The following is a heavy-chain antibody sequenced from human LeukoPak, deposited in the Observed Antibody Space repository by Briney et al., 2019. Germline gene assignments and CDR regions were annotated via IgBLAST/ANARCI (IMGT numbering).Heavy chain of an antibody. D-gene: IGHD6-13*01. CDR3: AMLDGYSSSWLPAFDI. V-gene: IGHV3-48*03. Sequence: PGGSLRLSCAASGFTFSSYEMNWVRQAPGKGLEGVSYISSSGSTIYYADSVKGRFTISRDNAKNSLYLQMNSLRAEDTAVYYCAMLDGYSSSWLPAFDIWGQGTMVTVSS. J-gene: IGHJ3*02. CDR2: ISSSGSTI. CDR1: GFTFSSYE.